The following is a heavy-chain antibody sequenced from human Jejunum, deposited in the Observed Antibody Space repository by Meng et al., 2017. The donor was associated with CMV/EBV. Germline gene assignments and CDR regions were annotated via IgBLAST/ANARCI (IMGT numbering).Heavy chain of an antibody. CDR3: ASYTDYWFDP. J-gene: IGHJ5*02. CDR2: IYYGGSA. D-gene: IGHD2-21*02. V-gene: IGHV4-59*11. Sequence: LSCTVSGGSMSRHYWSWIRQPPGKGLEWIGYIYYGGSAYYNPSLKSRVTISVDTSNNQFSLKLTSVTAADTAVYYCASYTDYWFDPWGQGTLVTVSS. CDR1: GGSMSRHY.